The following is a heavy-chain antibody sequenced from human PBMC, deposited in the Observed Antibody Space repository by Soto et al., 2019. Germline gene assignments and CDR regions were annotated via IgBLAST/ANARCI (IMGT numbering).Heavy chain of an antibody. CDR3: VRRHVSATGSDWLGR. Sequence: ASVKVSCKASGYTFTSYGIHWVRQAPGQRLEWMGWINAANGDTKYSPKFQGGVTITRDTSASTAYMELSSLRSEDTAVYYCVRRHVSATGSDWLGRWGQGTLGTVSS. CDR1: GYTFTSYG. CDR2: INAANGDT. J-gene: IGHJ5*01. D-gene: IGHD6-13*01. V-gene: IGHV1-3*01.